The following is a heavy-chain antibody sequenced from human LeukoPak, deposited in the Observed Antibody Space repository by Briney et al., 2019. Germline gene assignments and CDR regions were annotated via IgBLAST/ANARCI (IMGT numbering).Heavy chain of an antibody. Sequence: GGSLRLSCSASGFTFSAYTMNWVRQAPGQGLEWVSYISSGSSSVYYADSVKGRFTISRDNAKNSLYLQMNSLRAEDTAVYYCARHSRGYYFDYWGQGTLVTVSS. V-gene: IGHV3-48*04. J-gene: IGHJ4*02. CDR1: GFTFSAYT. CDR3: ARHSRGYYFDY. CDR2: ISSGSSSV.